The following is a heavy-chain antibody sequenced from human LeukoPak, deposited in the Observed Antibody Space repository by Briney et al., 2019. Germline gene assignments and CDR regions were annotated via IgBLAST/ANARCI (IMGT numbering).Heavy chain of an antibody. V-gene: IGHV4-31*03. Sequence: PSQTLSLTCTVSGGSISSGGYYWSWIRQHPGKGLEWIGYIYYSGSTYYNPSLKSRVTISVDTSKNQFSLKLSSVTAADTAVYYCARSIPIFGVVPFYYYGMDVWGQGTTVTVSS. D-gene: IGHD3-3*01. CDR2: IYYSGST. CDR1: GGSISSGGYY. J-gene: IGHJ6*02. CDR3: ARSIPIFGVVPFYYYGMDV.